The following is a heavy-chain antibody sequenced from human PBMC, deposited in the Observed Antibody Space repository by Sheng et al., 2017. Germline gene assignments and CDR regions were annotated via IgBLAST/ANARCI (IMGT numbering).Heavy chain of an antibody. CDR3: ARINGWEHSGNDAFDI. V-gene: IGHV4-34*01. CDR2: INHSGST. CDR1: GGSFSGYY. J-gene: IGHJ3*02. D-gene: IGHD1-26*01. Sequence: QVQLQQWGAGLLKPSETLSLTCAVYGGSFSGYYWSWIRQPPGKGLEWIGEINHSGSTNYNPSLKSRVTISVDTSKNQFSLKLSSVTAADTAVYYCARINGWEHSGNDAFDIWGQGTMVTVSS.